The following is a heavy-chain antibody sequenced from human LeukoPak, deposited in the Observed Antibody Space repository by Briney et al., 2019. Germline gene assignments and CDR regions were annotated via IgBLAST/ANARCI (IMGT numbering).Heavy chain of an antibody. CDR2: FDPEDGET. J-gene: IGHJ4*02. CDR3: IKGGGSGWPFDY. V-gene: IGHV1-24*01. CDR1: GYTLTELS. D-gene: IGHD6-19*01. Sequence: PSVKVSCKVSGYTLTELSMHWVRQAPGKGLEWMGGFDPEDGETIYAQKFQGRVTMTEDTSTDTAYMELSSLRSEDTAVYYCIKGGGSGWPFDYWGQGTLVTVSS.